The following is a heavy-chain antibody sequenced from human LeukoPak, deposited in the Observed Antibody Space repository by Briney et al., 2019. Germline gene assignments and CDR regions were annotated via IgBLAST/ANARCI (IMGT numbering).Heavy chain of an antibody. D-gene: IGHD6-13*01. CDR1: GFTFSTYW. CDR2: IKQDGSEK. Sequence: PGGSLTLSCAASGFTFSTYWMSWVRQAPGKGLEWVSNIKQDGSEKYYVDSVKSRFTISRDNAKNSLYLQMNSLRAEGTAMYYCARDSAGNDYWGQGTLVTVSS. V-gene: IGHV3-7*01. J-gene: IGHJ4*02. CDR3: ARDSAGNDY.